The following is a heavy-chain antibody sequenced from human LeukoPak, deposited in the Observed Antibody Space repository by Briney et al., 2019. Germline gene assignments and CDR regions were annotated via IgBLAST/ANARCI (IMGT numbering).Heavy chain of an antibody. CDR2: ISFDESQK. J-gene: IGHJ5*02. V-gene: IGHV3-30*02. CDR1: GFTFSNYG. D-gene: IGHD3-10*01. Sequence: GGSLRLSCAASGFTFSNYGMHWVRQAPGKGLEWVALISFDESQKYYADSVKGRFTISRDNSKSTVYLQMNSLRVEDAAVYYCSKDLTSDFGGDLDPWGQGTLVTVSS. CDR3: SKDLTSDFGGDLDP.